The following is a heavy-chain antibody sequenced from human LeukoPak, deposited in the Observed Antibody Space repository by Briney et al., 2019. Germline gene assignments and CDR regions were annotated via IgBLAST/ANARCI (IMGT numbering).Heavy chain of an antibody. CDR2: MNPNSGNT. V-gene: IGHV1-8*01. Sequence: ASVKVSCKASEYSFTSYDINWVRQAIGQGLEWMGWMNPNSGNTGYAQKFQGRVTMTRNTSISTAYMELSSLRSEDTAMYYCARGAFNDPGSVYWGQGTLVTVSS. J-gene: IGHJ4*02. D-gene: IGHD3-10*01. CDR1: EYSFTSYD. CDR3: ARGAFNDPGSVY.